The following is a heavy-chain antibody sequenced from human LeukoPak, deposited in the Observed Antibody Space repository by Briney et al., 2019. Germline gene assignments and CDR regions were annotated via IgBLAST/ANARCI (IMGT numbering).Heavy chain of an antibody. CDR2: IYYSGSI. Sequence: PSETLSLTCTVSGGSISSSSYYWGWIRQPPGKGLEWIGSIYYSGSIYYNPSLKSRVTISVDTSKNQFFLKLSSVTAADTAVYYCARRVAARHDAFDIWGQGTMVTVSS. CDR1: GGSISSSSYY. J-gene: IGHJ3*02. CDR3: ARRVAARHDAFDI. V-gene: IGHV4-39*01. D-gene: IGHD6-6*01.